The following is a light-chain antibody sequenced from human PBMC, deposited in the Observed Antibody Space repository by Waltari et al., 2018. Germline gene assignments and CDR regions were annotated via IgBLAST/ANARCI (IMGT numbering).Light chain of an antibody. CDR2: CAS. Sequence: DIVLTQSPDSLAVSLGERATINCKSSQKVFYNSNDKNYLVWYQQKSGQPPKLLIYCASTRQSGVPYRFSGSGSGTEFTLTISNLQSEDVAVYYCHQSFTTPPTFGRGTKLEIK. V-gene: IGKV4-1*01. CDR1: QKVFYNSNDKNY. J-gene: IGKJ2*01. CDR3: HQSFTTPPT.